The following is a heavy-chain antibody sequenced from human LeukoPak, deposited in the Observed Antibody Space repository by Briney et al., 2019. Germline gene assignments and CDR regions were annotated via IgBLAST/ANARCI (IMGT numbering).Heavy chain of an antibody. Sequence: GGSLRLSCAASGFSFSDNYMSWIRQAPGQGLEWVSYISNTGSHTMYAESVRGRFTISRDNAKNSLYLEMNSLRADDTAVYYCARSRGVGPGAYFDYWGQGAVVTVSS. CDR1: GFSFSDNY. V-gene: IGHV3-11*03. CDR2: ISNTGSHT. D-gene: IGHD1-26*01. J-gene: IGHJ4*02. CDR3: ARSRGVGPGAYFDY.